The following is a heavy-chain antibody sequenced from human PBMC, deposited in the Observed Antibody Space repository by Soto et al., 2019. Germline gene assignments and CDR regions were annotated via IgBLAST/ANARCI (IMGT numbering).Heavy chain of an antibody. D-gene: IGHD3-10*01. CDR1: GFTFSSYG. CDR3: ARDTARAMVRIYYGMDV. Sequence: GGSLRLSCAASGFTFSSYGMHWVRQATGKGLEKVEVIWYDGSNKYYADYMKGRFTIYRDNSKNTLYLQMKSLRTEDTAVYYCARDTARAMVRIYYGMDVWGQGTTVTVSS. V-gene: IGHV3-33*01. CDR2: IWYDGSNK. J-gene: IGHJ6*02.